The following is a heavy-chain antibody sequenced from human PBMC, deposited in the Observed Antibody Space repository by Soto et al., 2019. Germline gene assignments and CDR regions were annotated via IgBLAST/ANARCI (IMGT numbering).Heavy chain of an antibody. Sequence: QPGGSLRLSCAASGFTFSSYIMNWVRQAPGKGLEWVSYISSSSSTIYYADSVKGRFTISRDNAKNSLYLQMNSLRDEDTAVYYCAGGVAYYYGMDVWGQGTTVTVSS. CDR2: ISSSSSTI. D-gene: IGHD3-16*01. V-gene: IGHV3-48*02. J-gene: IGHJ6*02. CDR3: AGGVAYYYGMDV. CDR1: GFTFSSYI.